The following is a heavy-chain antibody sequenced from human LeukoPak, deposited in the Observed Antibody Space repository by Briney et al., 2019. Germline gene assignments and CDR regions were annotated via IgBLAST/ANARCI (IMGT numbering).Heavy chain of an antibody. CDR1: GFTFSNAW. CDR2: ISGSGSST. J-gene: IGHJ1*01. Sequence: TGGSLRLSCTASGFTFSNAWMTWVRQASGKGLEWVSGISGSGSSTYNADSVKGRFTISRDNSKNSLYLQMNSLRAEDTALYYCAKEGQQLVNIAEYFQYWGQGTLVTVSS. D-gene: IGHD6-13*01. CDR3: AKEGQQLVNIAEYFQY. V-gene: IGHV3-43*02.